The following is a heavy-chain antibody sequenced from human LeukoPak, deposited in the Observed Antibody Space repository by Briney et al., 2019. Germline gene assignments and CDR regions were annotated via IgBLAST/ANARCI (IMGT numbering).Heavy chain of an antibody. CDR1: GFTFSSAA. V-gene: IGHV3-23*01. J-gene: IGHJ4*02. D-gene: IGHD3-22*01. Sequence: GGSLSLSCAASGFTFSSAAMTWVRQAPGKGLEWVSTITGSDDRTYYGGSVKGRFTISRDYSKNTLHLQMNSLRVEDTAIYYCAKGPQLNSGYHPNYWGQGILVTVSS. CDR2: ITGSDDRT. CDR3: AKGPQLNSGYHPNY.